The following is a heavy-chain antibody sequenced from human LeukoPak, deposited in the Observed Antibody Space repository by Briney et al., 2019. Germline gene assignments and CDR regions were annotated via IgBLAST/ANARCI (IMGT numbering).Heavy chain of an antibody. CDR1: GFTFSSYG. D-gene: IGHD1-20*01. CDR2: LWSDGSNK. CDR3: ARDNFGFDY. J-gene: IGHJ4*02. V-gene: IGHV3-33*01. Sequence: PGGSLRLSCAASGFTFSSYGMHWVRQAPGKGLEWVAVLWSDGSNKYYADSVKGRFTIFRDNSKNTLYLQMNSLRAEDTAVFYCARDNFGFDYWGQGTLVTVSS.